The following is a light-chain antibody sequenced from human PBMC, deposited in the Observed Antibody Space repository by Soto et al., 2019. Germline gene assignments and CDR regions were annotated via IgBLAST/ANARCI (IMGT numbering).Light chain of an antibody. Sequence: IQLTQSPSSLSASVGDRVTITCRASQGINSYLAWYQPKPGKGPKLLIYAASTLQSGVPSRFSGSGSGTDFTLTISSLQPEDFATYYCQQLNTYPLTFGGGTKVEIK. CDR3: QQLNTYPLT. V-gene: IGKV1-9*01. CDR2: AAS. J-gene: IGKJ4*01. CDR1: QGINSY.